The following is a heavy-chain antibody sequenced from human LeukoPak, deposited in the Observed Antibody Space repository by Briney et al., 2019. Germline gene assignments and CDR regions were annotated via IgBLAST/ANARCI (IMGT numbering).Heavy chain of an antibody. Sequence: ASVKVSCKASGYTFTGYYMHWVRQAPGQGLEWMGGIIPIFGTANYAQKFQGRVTMTRDTSISTAYMELSRLRSDDTAVYYCARVPYYDFWSGYYTSADFDYWGQGTLVTVSS. V-gene: IGHV1-2*02. J-gene: IGHJ4*02. D-gene: IGHD3-3*01. CDR3: ARVPYYDFWSGYYTSADFDY. CDR2: IIPIFGTA. CDR1: GYTFTGYY.